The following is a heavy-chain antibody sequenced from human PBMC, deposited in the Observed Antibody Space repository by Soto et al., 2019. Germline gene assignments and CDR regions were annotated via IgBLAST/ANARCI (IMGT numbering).Heavy chain of an antibody. J-gene: IGHJ4*02. CDR1: GFTFSRYS. Sequence: GGPLRLSCAASGFTFSRYSMNWVLQAPGKGLEWVSYISSSSSTIYYADSVKGPFNLSRDNANNSMYLKMNSLRAEETDVYYCARDSGYRYGQLDYWGQGTLVTVSS. CDR2: ISSSSSTI. CDR3: ARDSGYRYGQLDY. D-gene: IGHD5-18*01. V-gene: IGHV3-48*01.